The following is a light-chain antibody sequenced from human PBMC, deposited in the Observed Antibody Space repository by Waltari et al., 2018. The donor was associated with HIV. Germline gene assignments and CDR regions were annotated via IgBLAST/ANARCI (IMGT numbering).Light chain of an antibody. CDR2: KAS. V-gene: IGKV1-5*03. CDR3: QQYNSYPYT. CDR1: QSISSW. J-gene: IGKJ2*01. Sequence: DIQMTQSPSTLSASVGDRVTITCRASQSISSWFAWYQQKPGKAPKILIYKASSLESGVPSRFSGSGSGTEFTLTISSLQPDDFATYYCQQYNSYPYTFGQGTKLEIK.